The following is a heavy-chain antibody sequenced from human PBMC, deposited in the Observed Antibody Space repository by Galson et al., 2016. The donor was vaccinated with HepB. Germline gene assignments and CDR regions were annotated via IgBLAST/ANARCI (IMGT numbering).Heavy chain of an antibody. V-gene: IGHV4-4*02. D-gene: IGHD1-14*01. J-gene: IGHJ4*02. CDR1: GGSISNSHW. CDR3: ARVPKTNFDY. Sequence: SETLSLTCAVSGGSISNSHWWSWVRQPPGKGLEWIGEIHHSGSTNYNPSLTSRVNISVDKSKNQFSLKLNSVTAADTAVYYCARVPKTNFDYWGQGILVTVSS. CDR2: IHHSGST.